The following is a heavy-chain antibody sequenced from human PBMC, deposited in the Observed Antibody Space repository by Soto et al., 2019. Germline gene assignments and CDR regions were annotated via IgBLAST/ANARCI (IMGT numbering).Heavy chain of an antibody. J-gene: IGHJ4*02. Sequence: SETLSLTCAVSGYSISSGYYWGWIRQPPGKGPEWIGSIYHSGSTYYNPSLKSRVTISVDTSKNQFSLKLSSVTAADTAVYYCARERTGDLDYWGQGTLVTVSS. V-gene: IGHV4-38-2*02. CDR2: IYHSGST. D-gene: IGHD2-21*01. CDR1: GYSISSGYY. CDR3: ARERTGDLDY.